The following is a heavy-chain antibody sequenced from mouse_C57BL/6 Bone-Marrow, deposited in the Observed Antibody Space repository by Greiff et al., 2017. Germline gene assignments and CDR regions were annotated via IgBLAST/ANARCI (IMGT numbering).Heavy chain of an antibody. CDR2: INPSSGYT. Sequence: QVQLQQPGAELVMPGASVKLSCKASGYTFTSYWMHWVKQRPGQGLEWIGYINPSSGYTKYNQKFKDKATLTADKSSSTAYMQLSSLTYEDSAVYYCATYYSGDFDYWGQGTTLTVSS. CDR1: GYTFTSYW. V-gene: IGHV1-7*01. D-gene: IGHD2-12*01. CDR3: ATYYSGDFDY. J-gene: IGHJ2*01.